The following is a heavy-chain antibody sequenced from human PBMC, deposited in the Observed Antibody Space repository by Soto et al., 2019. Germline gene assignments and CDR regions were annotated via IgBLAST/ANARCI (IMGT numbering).Heavy chain of an antibody. CDR3: ARQSTFSHHDY. CDR2: IYYSGST. CDR1: GVSVSSGSYY. V-gene: IGHV4-61*01. J-gene: IGHJ4*02. D-gene: IGHD2-2*01. Sequence: QVQLQESGPGLVKPSETLSVTCTVSGVSVSSGSYYWTWIRQPPGKGLEWIANIYYSGSTNNNPSLKSRVTMSLDTSKNQVSLKLSSVTAADTAVYYCARQSTFSHHDYWGQGTLVTVSS.